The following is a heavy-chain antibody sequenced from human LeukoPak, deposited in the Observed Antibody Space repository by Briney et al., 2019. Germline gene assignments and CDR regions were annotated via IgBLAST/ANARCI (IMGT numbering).Heavy chain of an antibody. V-gene: IGHV3-43D*03. CDR3: GKDAAFDI. Sequence: GGSLRLSCAASGFNFDDYVMHSVRQAPGNGLEWVALISWNGENTYYADSVKGRFTISRDNTKDSLFLQMNSLRTDDSALYYCGKDAAFDIWGQGTWVTV. CDR2: ISWNGENT. J-gene: IGHJ3*02. CDR1: GFNFDDYV.